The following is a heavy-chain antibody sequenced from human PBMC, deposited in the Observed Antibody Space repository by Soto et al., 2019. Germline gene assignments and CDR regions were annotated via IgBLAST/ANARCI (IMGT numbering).Heavy chain of an antibody. CDR2: IRSKAYGGTT. V-gene: IGHV3-49*04. Sequence: GESLRLSCTASGFTFGDYAMSWVRQAPGKGLEWVGFIRSKAYGGTTEYAASVKGRFTISRDDSKSIAYLQMNSLKTEDTAVYYCTRKNSSGYYALSDYWGQGTLVTVSS. D-gene: IGHD3-22*01. CDR1: GFTFGDYA. CDR3: TRKNSSGYYALSDY. J-gene: IGHJ4*02.